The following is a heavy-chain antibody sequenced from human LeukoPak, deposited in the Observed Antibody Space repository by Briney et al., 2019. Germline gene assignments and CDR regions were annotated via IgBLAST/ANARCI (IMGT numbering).Heavy chain of an antibody. Sequence: GASVKVSCKASGYTFTGYYMHWVRQAPGQGLEWMGWINPNSGGTNYAQKFQGRVTMTRDTSISTAYMELRSLRSDDTAVYYCARDPHYYYYMDVWGKGTTVTVSS. CDR3: ARDPHYYYYMDV. J-gene: IGHJ6*03. CDR1: GYTFTGYY. V-gene: IGHV1-2*02. CDR2: INPNSGGT.